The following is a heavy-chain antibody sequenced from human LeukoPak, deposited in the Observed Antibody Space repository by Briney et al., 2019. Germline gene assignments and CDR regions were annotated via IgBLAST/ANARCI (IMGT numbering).Heavy chain of an antibody. Sequence: GGSLRLSCAASGFTFSSYAMNWVRQAPGKGLEWVSSISGRSADIYYADSVKGRFTISRDNSKNTLYLQMNSLRAEDTAVYYCARESSITGFDYWGQGTLVTVSS. CDR2: ISGRSADI. J-gene: IGHJ4*02. D-gene: IGHD2-2*01. V-gene: IGHV3-21*04. CDR1: GFTFSSYA. CDR3: ARESSITGFDY.